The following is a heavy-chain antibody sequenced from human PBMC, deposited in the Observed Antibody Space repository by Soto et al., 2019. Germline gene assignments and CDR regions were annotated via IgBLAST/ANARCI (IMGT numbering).Heavy chain of an antibody. CDR1: GGSIRSYY. Sequence: LSETLSLTCTVSGGSIRSYYVSWSRQPPGKGLEWIGYIYYSGSTNYNPSLKSRVTISVDTSKNQFSLKLSSVTAADTAVYYCARHPTVTEYYFDYWGQGTLVTVS. CDR3: ARHPTVTEYYFDY. D-gene: IGHD4-17*01. V-gene: IGHV4-59*08. CDR2: IYYSGST. J-gene: IGHJ4*02.